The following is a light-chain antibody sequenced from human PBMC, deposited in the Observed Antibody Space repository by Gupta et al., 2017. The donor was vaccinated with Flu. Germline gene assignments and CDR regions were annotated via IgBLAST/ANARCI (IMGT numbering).Light chain of an antibody. CDR3: QQRYSTPIT. J-gene: IGKJ4*01. Sequence: DIQMTQSPSSLSASVGDRVTITCRASQSISSYLNWYQQKPGKAPKLLIYAASSLQSGVPSRFSGSGSGTDFTLTISRLQPEDFATYYCQQRYSTPITFGRGTKVEIK. CDR2: AAS. CDR1: QSISSY. V-gene: IGKV1-39*01.